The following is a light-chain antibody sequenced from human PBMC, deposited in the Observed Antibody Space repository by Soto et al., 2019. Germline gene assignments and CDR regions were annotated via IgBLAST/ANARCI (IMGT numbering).Light chain of an antibody. J-gene: IGKJ2*01. CDR2: TSG. V-gene: IGKV1-39*01. CDR1: QRITTY. Sequence: IQMTQSPSSLSASVGDRVTITCRASQRITTYLNWYQQKPGEAPKLLISTSGTLQRGVPSRFSGSGSGTDFTLTITALRPEDFATYFCQQTYSTPYTFGQGTELEIK. CDR3: QQTYSTPYT.